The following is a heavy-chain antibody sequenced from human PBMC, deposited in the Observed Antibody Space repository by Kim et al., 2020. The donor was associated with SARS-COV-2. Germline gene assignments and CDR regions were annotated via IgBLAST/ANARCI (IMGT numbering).Heavy chain of an antibody. J-gene: IGHJ4*02. V-gene: IGHV3-7*01. CDR3: ARDPDTGTADY. CDR2: EK. Sequence: EKFYVDSVKGRLPIYKDKAKTSLYLQMNSLGAEDTAVYYCARDPDTGTADYWGQGSLVTVSS. D-gene: IGHD2-8*02.